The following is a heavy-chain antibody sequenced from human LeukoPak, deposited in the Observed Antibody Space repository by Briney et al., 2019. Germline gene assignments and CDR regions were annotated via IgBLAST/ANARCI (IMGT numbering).Heavy chain of an antibody. J-gene: IGHJ5*02. CDR1: GFTFSSYA. CDR2: INSDGSST. V-gene: IGHV3-74*01. Sequence: PGGSLRLSCAASGFTFSSYAMSWVRQAPGKGLVWVSRINSDGSSTSYADSVKGRFTISRDNAKNTLYLQMNSLRAEDTAVYYCARDEKLNDYGDSYNWFDPWGQGTLVTVSS. D-gene: IGHD4-17*01. CDR3: ARDEKLNDYGDSYNWFDP.